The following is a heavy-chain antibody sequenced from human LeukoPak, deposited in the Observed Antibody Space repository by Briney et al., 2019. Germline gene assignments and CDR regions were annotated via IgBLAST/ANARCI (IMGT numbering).Heavy chain of an antibody. CDR1: GYTFTSYG. V-gene: IGHV1-18*01. Sequence: ASVKVFCKASGYTFTSYGISWVRQAPGQGLEWMGWISAYNGNTNYAQKLQGRVTMTTDTSTSTAYMELRSLRSDDTAVYYCARGANSGWYDGVFDYWGQGTLVTVSS. J-gene: IGHJ4*02. CDR2: ISAYNGNT. D-gene: IGHD6-19*01. CDR3: ARGANSGWYDGVFDY.